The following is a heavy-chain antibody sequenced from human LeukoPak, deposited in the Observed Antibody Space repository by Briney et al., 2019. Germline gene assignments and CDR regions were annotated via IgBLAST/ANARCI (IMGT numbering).Heavy chain of an antibody. CDR2: TSSSSSHI. J-gene: IGHJ6*02. CDR1: GFTFSDHY. V-gene: IGHV3-11*05. CDR3: ARGHYGMDV. Sequence: GGSLRLSCAASGFTFSDHYMSWIRQAPGKGLEWVSYTSSSSSHINYADSVKGRFSVSRDNAKNSLYLQMNSLRAEDTAVYYCARGHYGMDVWGQGTTVTVSS.